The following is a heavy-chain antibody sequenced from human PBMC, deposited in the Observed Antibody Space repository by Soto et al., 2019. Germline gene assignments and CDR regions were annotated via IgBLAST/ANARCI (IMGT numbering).Heavy chain of an antibody. D-gene: IGHD3-22*01. CDR3: AKDGDDSSGYHRFYYYGMDV. Sequence: QVQLVESGGGVVQPGRSLRLSCAASGFTFSSYGMHWVRQAPGKGLEWVAVISYEGSNKYYADSVKGRFTISRDNSKNKLYLHMNRRRAEDTAVYYCAKDGDDSSGYHRFYYYGMDVWGQGTTVTVSS. CDR2: ISYEGSNK. J-gene: IGHJ6*02. V-gene: IGHV3-30*18. CDR1: GFTFSSYG.